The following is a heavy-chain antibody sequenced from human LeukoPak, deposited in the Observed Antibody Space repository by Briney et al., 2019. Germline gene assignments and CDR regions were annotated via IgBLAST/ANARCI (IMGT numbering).Heavy chain of an antibody. CDR3: ARRPVAQDFDY. Sequence: SETLSLTCTVSGGSISSYYWSWIRQPPGKGLEWIGEIYHSGSTNYNPSLKSRVTISVDKSKNQFSLKLSSVTAADTAVYYCARRPVAQDFDYWGQGTLVTVSS. J-gene: IGHJ4*02. D-gene: IGHD6-19*01. V-gene: IGHV4-59*12. CDR2: IYHSGST. CDR1: GGSISSYY.